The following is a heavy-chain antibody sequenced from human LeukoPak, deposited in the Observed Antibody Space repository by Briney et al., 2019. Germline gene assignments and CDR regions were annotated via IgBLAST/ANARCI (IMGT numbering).Heavy chain of an antibody. J-gene: IGHJ4*02. CDR1: GFTVSHYC. CDR2: IWSDGTNR. V-gene: IGHV3-33*06. CDR3: AKDAQRGFDYSNSLDN. Sequence: NPGGSLRPSCATSGFTVSHYCMGWVRQAPGKWLEWVAVIWSDGTNRYYTDPVKGRFTISRDNFQRTVYLQMNRLRDEDTAVYYCAKDAQRGFDYSNSLDNWGQGTLVTVSS. D-gene: IGHD4-11*01.